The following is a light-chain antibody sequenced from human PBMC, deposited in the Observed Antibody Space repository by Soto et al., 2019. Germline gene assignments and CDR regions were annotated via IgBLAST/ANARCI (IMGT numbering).Light chain of an antibody. V-gene: IGKV3-11*01. Sequence: EIVLTQSPATLSLFPGERATLSCRASQSLSSYLAWYQQKPGQAPRLLIYGASSRATGIPDRFSGSGSGTDFTLTISSLEPEDFAVYYCQQRSNWPPITFGQGTRLEIK. J-gene: IGKJ5*01. CDR3: QQRSNWPPIT. CDR1: QSLSSY. CDR2: GAS.